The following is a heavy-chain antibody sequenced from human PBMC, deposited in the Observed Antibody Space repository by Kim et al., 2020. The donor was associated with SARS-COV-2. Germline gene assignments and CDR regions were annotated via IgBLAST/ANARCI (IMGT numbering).Heavy chain of an antibody. Sequence: SETLSLTCAVYGGSFSGYYWSWIRQPPGKGLEWIGEINHSGSTNYNPSLKSRVTISVDTSKNQFSLKLSSVTAADTAVYYCARGTGARPPILYGSGKNYGMDVWGQGTTVTVSS. V-gene: IGHV4-34*01. D-gene: IGHD3-10*01. J-gene: IGHJ6*02. CDR1: GGSFSGYY. CDR3: ARGTGARPPILYGSGKNYGMDV. CDR2: INHSGST.